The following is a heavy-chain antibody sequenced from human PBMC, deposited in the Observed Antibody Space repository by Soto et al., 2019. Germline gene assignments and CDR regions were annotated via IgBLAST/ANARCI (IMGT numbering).Heavy chain of an antibody. J-gene: IGHJ5*02. V-gene: IGHV4-4*07. CDR2: IYNSGYS. CDR1: GGSISSYY. Sequence: SETLSLTCSVSGGSISSYYWNWIRQPAGKGLEWIGHIYNSGYSISNPSLKSRVTISVDTSKNQFSLKLSSVTAADTAVYYCARTDYGTAYFDPWGQGSLVTVSS. CDR3: ARTDYGTAYFDP. D-gene: IGHD3-10*01.